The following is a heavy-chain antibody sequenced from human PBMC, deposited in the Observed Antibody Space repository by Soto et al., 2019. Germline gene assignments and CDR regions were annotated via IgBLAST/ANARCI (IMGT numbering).Heavy chain of an antibody. CDR3: ARVGGPRIAVAGTSYYYGMDV. CDR2: ISSSSSYI. D-gene: IGHD6-19*01. V-gene: IGHV3-21*01. Sequence: GGSLRLSCAASGFTFSSYSMNWVRQAPGKGLEWVSSISSSSSYIYYADSVKGRFTISRDNAKNSLYLQMNSLRAEDTAVYYCARVGGPRIAVAGTSYYYGMDVWGQGTTVTVSS. CDR1: GFTFSSYS. J-gene: IGHJ6*02.